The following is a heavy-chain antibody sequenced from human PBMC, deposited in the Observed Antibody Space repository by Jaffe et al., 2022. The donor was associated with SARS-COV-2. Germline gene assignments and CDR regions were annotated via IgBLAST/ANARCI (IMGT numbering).Heavy chain of an antibody. CDR1: GFRFTDYW. CDR2: IYPDDSDI. CDR3: ARMGKISRHTNWFDP. V-gene: IGHV5-51*01. J-gene: IGHJ5*02. Sequence: EVQLVQSGPEVKEPGESLRISCQGSGFRFTDYWIAWVRQVPGKGLECMGIIYPDDSDIRYSPSFQGQVTISADKSITTAYLQWSSLKASDTAIYYCARMGKISRHTNWFDPWGQGTLVTVSS. D-gene: IGHD1-26*01.